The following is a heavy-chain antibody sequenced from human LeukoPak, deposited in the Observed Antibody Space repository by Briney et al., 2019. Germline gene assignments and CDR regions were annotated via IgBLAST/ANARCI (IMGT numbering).Heavy chain of an antibody. CDR1: GYRFTDYW. D-gene: IGHD5-12*01. V-gene: IGHV5-51*01. J-gene: IGHJ4*02. CDR2: IYPGDSDT. CDR3: ATTVATEFDY. Sequence: GESLKISCKGSGYRFTDYWIAWVRQMPGKGLEWMGIIYPGDSDTRYSPSFQGQVTISADKSISTAYLQWSSLKASDTAMYYCATTVATEFDYWGQGTLVTVSS.